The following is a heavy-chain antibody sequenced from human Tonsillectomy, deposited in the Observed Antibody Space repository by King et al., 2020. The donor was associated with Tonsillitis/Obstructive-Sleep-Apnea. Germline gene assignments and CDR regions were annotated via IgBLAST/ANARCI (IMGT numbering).Heavy chain of an antibody. CDR1: GFTFDDYA. J-gene: IGHJ6*03. CDR3: AKENQRLLYPAVEYYYMDV. Sequence: QLVQSGGGVVQPGGSLRLSCAASGFTFDDYAMHWVRQAPGKGLEWVALINGDGDSTYYADSVKGRFTITRDNSKNSLYLQINSLRTEDTALYYCAKENQRLLYPAVEYYYMDVWGKGTTVTVSS. D-gene: IGHD2-2*02. CDR2: INGDGDST. V-gene: IGHV3-43*02.